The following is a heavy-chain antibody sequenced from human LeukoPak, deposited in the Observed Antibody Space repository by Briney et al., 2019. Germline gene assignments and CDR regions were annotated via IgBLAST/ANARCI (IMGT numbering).Heavy chain of an antibody. Sequence: SVKVSCKASGGTFSSYAISGVRQAPGQGLEWMGGIIPIFGTANYAQKFQGRVTITTDESTSTAYMELRSLRSDDTAVYYCARDRPAKYYDFWSGYGPFDYWGQGTLVTVSS. D-gene: IGHD3-3*01. J-gene: IGHJ4*02. V-gene: IGHV1-69*05. CDR1: GGTFSSYA. CDR2: IIPIFGTA. CDR3: ARDRPAKYYDFWSGYGPFDY.